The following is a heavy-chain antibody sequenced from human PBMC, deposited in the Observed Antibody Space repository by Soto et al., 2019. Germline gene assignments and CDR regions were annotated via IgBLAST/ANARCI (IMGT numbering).Heavy chain of an antibody. CDR2: ISAYNGNT. D-gene: IGHD3-22*01. CDR3: ARDNITMIVVATYYYYYYGMDV. J-gene: IGHJ6*02. V-gene: IGHV1-18*01. Sequence: ASVKVSCKASGYTFTSYGISWVRQALGQGLEWMGWISAYNGNTNYAQKLQGRVTMTTDTSTSTAYMELRSLRSDDTAVYYCARDNITMIVVATYYYYYYGMDVWGQGTTVTV. CDR1: GYTFTSYG.